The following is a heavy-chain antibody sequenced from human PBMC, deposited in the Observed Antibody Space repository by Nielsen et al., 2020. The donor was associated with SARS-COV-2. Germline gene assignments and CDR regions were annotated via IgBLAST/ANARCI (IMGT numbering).Heavy chain of an antibody. V-gene: IGHV4-59*01. Sequence: SETLSLTCTVSGGSISSYYWSWIRQPPGKGLEWIGYIYYSGSTNYNPSLKSRVTISVDTSKNQFSLKLNSVTAADTAVYYCARESAPTFFYYMDVWGKGTTVTVSS. J-gene: IGHJ6*03. CDR1: GGSISSYY. CDR3: ARESAPTFFYYMDV. CDR2: IYYSGST.